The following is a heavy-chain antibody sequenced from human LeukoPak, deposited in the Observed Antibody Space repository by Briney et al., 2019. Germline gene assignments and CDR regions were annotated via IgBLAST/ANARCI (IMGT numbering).Heavy chain of an antibody. CDR2: IYSGGST. J-gene: IGHJ4*02. CDR3: AREGYYDSSGYYYEGARFDY. D-gene: IGHD3-22*01. Sequence: PGGSLRLSCAASGFTFSDYYMSWIRQAPGKGLEWVSVIYSGGSTYYADSVKGRFTISRDNSKNTLYLQMNSLRAEDTAVYYCAREGYYDSSGYYYEGARFDYWGQGTLVTVSS. CDR1: GFTFSDYY. V-gene: IGHV3-53*01.